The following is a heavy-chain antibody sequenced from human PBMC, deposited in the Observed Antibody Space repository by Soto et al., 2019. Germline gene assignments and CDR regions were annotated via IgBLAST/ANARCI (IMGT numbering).Heavy chain of an antibody. CDR1: GFSFFSYA. D-gene: IGHD1-1*01. V-gene: IGHV3-23*01. CDR3: AKIQLGWFAH. Sequence: PGGSLRLSCTGSGFSFFSYAMSWVRQAPGKGLEWVSTISGSGGHTYYADSVKGRFVVSRDNDKNTVYLHMSSLTGEDTAVYFCAKIQLGWFAHRGQGTKVTVSS. CDR2: ISGSGGHT. J-gene: IGHJ5*02.